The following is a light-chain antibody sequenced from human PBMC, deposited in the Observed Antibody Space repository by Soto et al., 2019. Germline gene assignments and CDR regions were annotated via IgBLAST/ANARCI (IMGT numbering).Light chain of an antibody. CDR2: DAS. CDR3: QQYNNWPWT. V-gene: IGKV3-15*01. Sequence: EIVMTQSPATLSVSPGERATLSCRASQSVNNNLAWYQQNPGQAPRLLMYDASTRATGIPARFSGSGSGTDFTLTISSLQSEDFAFYYCQQYNNWPWTFGQGTKVEIK. CDR1: QSVNNN. J-gene: IGKJ1*01.